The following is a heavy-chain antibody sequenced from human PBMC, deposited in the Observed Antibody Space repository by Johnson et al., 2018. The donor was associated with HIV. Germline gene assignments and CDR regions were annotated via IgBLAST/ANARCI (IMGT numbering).Heavy chain of an antibody. J-gene: IGHJ3*02. V-gene: IGHV3-15*01. CDR2: IKSKSDGGTT. Sequence: VQLVESGGGLVKPGGSLRLSCAASGFTFSNAWMSWVRQAPGKGLEWVGRIKSKSDGGTTDYAAPVQGRFTLSRDDSKNTLYMQMNSLKNEDTAVYYCARAWGYNFWSGYYAFDIWGQGTMVTVSS. CDR1: GFTFSNAW. CDR3: ARAWGYNFWSGYYAFDI. D-gene: IGHD3-3*01.